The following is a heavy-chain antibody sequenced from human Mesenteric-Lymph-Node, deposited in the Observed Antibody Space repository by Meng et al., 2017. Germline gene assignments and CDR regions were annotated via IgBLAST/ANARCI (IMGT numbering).Heavy chain of an antibody. CDR1: GYTFTGYY. J-gene: IGHJ4*02. Sequence: ASVKVSCKASGYTFTGYYMHWVRQAPGQGLEWMGRINPNSGGTNYAQKFQGRVTMTRDTSTSTVYMELSSLRSEDTAVYYCARDRGSYYWDYWGQGTLVTVSS. V-gene: IGHV1-2*06. D-gene: IGHD1-26*01. CDR3: ARDRGSYYWDY. CDR2: INPNSGGT.